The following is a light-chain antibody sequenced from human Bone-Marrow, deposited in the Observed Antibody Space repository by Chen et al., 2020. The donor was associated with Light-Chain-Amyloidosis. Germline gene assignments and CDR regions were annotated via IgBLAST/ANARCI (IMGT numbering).Light chain of an antibody. V-gene: IGLV6-57*01. CDR1: SGSIATNY. Sequence: NFMLTQPHSVSESPGKTVIISCTRSSGSIATNYVQWYQQRPGSSPTTVIYEDDQRPSGVPDRLSGSIDRSSNSASLTISGLKTEGEADYYCQSYQGSSQGVFGGGTKLTVL. CDR2: EDD. J-gene: IGLJ3*02. CDR3: QSYQGSSQGV.